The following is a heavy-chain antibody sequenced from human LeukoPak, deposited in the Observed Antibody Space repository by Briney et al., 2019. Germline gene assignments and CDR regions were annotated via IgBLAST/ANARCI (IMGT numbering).Heavy chain of an antibody. CDR1: GDSISSNSYY. V-gene: IGHV4-39*07. D-gene: IGHD3-22*01. CDR3: ARSLIRSGYYLNYWYFDL. J-gene: IGHJ2*01. CDR2: IYRSGST. Sequence: SETLSLTCTVSGDSISSNSYYWGWIRQPPGKGLEWIGTIYRSGSTYYNPSLKSRVTISVDTSKNQFSLKLSSVTAADTAVYYCARSLIRSGYYLNYWYFDLWGRGTLVTVSS.